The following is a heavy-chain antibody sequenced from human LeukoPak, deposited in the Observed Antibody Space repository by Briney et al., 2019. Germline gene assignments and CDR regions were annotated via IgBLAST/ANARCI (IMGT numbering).Heavy chain of an antibody. CDR1: GYTFTSYG. CDR2: ISAYNGNT. V-gene: IGHV1-18*01. CDR3: AKISGSYYYYYYMDV. Sequence: ASVKVSCKASGYTFTSYGISWVRQAPGQGLEWMGWISAYNGNTNYAQKLQGRVTMTTDTSTSTAYTELRSLRSDDTAVYYCAKISGSYYYYYYMDVWGKGTTVTVSS. J-gene: IGHJ6*03. D-gene: IGHD2-15*01.